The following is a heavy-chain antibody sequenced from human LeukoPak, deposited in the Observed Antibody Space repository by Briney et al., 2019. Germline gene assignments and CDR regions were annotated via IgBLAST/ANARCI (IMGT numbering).Heavy chain of an antibody. CDR2: VNSDVTST. CDR1: QSTFYSYW. CDR3: AGGGFSGFDR. J-gene: IGHJ4*02. Sequence: PAGSLRLSCAAYQSTFYSYWMHWVRQVPGKGLAWVSRVNSDVTSTSYADSVKGRFTVSRDNTKNTLYLQMDSLRVDDTAVYYCAGGGFSGFDRGGQGIVVTVSS. D-gene: IGHD4-23*01. V-gene: IGHV3-74*01.